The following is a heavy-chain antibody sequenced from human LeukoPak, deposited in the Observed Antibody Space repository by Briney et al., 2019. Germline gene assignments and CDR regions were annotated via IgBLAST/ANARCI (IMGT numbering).Heavy chain of an antibody. CDR2: INHSGST. V-gene: IGHV4-34*01. CDR3: ARVAYDSSGRDTPYYFDY. D-gene: IGHD3-22*01. CDR1: GGPFSGYY. J-gene: IGHJ4*02. Sequence: SETLSLTCAVYGGPFSGYYWSWIRQPPGKGLEWIGEINHSGSTNYNPSLKSRVTMSVDTSKNQFSMKLSSVTAADTAVYFCARVAYDSSGRDTPYYFDYWGQGTLVTVSS.